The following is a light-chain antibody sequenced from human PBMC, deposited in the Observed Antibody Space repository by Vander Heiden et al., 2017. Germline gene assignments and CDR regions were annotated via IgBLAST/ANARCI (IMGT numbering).Light chain of an antibody. V-gene: IGLV3-21*02. CDR2: DDS. Sequence: SYVLTKPPSVSVAPGQTARITCGGNNSGSKSVHWYQQKPGQAPVLVVYDDSDRPSGIPERFSGSNSGSTATLTSSRVEAGDEADYYCQVWDSSSDHVVFGGGTKLTVL. J-gene: IGLJ2*01. CDR3: QVWDSSSDHVV. CDR1: NSGSKS.